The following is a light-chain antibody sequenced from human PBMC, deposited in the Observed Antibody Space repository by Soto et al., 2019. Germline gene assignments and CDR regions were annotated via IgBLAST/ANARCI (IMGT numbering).Light chain of an antibody. CDR2: DVS. Sequence: QSALTQPASVYGSPGQSITISCTGTSSDVGGYDYVSWYQHHPGKAPKLMIYDVSNRPSGVSNRFSGSKSGNTASLTISGLQAEDEADYYCSSYTSSSLDVFGTGTKLNVL. CDR1: SSDVGGYDY. J-gene: IGLJ1*01. V-gene: IGLV2-14*03. CDR3: SSYTSSSLDV.